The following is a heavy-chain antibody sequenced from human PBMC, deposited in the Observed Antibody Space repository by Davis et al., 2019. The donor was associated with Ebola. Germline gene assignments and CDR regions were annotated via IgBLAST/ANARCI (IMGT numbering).Heavy chain of an antibody. Sequence: GESLKISCAASGFTVINYALSWVRQAPGKGLEWVAGISADGDITYNADSVKGRFTISRDNSKNTLYLQMNRLRAEDTAVYYCAKDRFSWTYGTNFDFWGQGTLVTVSS. V-gene: IGHV3-23*01. CDR3: AKDRFSWTYGTNFDF. CDR2: ISADGDIT. J-gene: IGHJ4*01. D-gene: IGHD1-1*01. CDR1: GFTVINYA.